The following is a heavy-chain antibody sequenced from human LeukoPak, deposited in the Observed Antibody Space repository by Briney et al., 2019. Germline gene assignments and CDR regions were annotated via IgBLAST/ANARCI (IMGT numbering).Heavy chain of an antibody. CDR3: ARVRGWKYFDY. D-gene: IGHD1-1*01. Sequence: GGSLRLSCTVSGFTVSSNSMSWVRQAPRKGLEWVSFIYSGGNTHYSDSVKGRFTISRDNSKNTLYLQMNSLRAEDTAVYYCARVRGWKYFDYWGQGTLVTVSS. J-gene: IGHJ4*02. CDR2: IYSGGNT. V-gene: IGHV3-53*01. CDR1: GFTVSSNS.